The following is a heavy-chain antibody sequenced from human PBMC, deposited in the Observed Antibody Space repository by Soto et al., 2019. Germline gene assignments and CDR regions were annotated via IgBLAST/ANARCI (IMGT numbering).Heavy chain of an antibody. V-gene: IGHV3-21*01. D-gene: IGHD5-18*01. CDR3: ARDQGSYGYLGYFDY. J-gene: IGHJ4*02. CDR2: ISGTSKYI. Sequence: EVQLVESGGGLVRPGGSLRLSCVASGFTFSSYNMNWVRQAPGRGLEWVSSISGTSKYIYYADSLGGRFTVSRDNAKNSLFLQMDSLGVDDTAVYYCARDQGSYGYLGYFDYWGQGTLVTASS. CDR1: GFTFSSYN.